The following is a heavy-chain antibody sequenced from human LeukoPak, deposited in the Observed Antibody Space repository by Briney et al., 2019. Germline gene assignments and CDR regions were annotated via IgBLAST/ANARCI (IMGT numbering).Heavy chain of an antibody. CDR1: GFTFRSYS. V-gene: IGHV3-21*01. J-gene: IGHJ6*02. D-gene: IGHD3-10*01. CDR2: IRSGNSDI. CDR3: ARGGTRFLWFGEGMGEEYYHYGMDV. Sequence: GGSLRLSCAASGFTFRSYSMNWVRQAPGKGLEWVSSIRSGNSDIHYADSVKGRFTISGDSAKTSVYLQMDSLRVEDTAVYYCARGGTRFLWFGEGMGEEYYHYGMDVWGQGTTVTVSS.